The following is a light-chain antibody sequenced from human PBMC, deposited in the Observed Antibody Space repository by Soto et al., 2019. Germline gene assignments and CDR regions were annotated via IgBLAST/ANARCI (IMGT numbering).Light chain of an antibody. V-gene: IGKV3-11*01. J-gene: IGKJ5*01. Sequence: EILLTQSPATLSLSPGARDTLSCGASQSVSSYLAWYQQKPGQAPRVIIYDASNRATGIPARFSGSGSGTDFNLTISSLETEDFAVYYCQQRSNWPITFGQGTRLEIK. CDR3: QQRSNWPIT. CDR2: DAS. CDR1: QSVSSY.